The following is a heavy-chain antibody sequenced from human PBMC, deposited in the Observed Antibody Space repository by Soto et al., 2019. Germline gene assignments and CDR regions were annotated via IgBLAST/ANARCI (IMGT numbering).Heavy chain of an antibody. CDR1: SGTISSKSYY. J-gene: IGHJ4*02. D-gene: IGHD2-8*01. V-gene: IGHV4-39*01. Sequence: SETLSLTCTVSSGTISSKSYYWTWIRQPPGKGLEWIGDIDDSGTTHYSQSRKSRVTISVDTSKNQYTLKVTSVPATDTAVDYCANQGRNTRIVLMKHYATDFWGQGTVVTVSS. CDR3: ANQGRNTRIVLMKHYATDF. CDR2: IDDSGTT.